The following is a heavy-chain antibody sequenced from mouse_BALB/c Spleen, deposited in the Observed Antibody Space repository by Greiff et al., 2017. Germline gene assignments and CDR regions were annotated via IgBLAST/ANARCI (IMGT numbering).Heavy chain of an antibody. J-gene: IGHJ2*01. Sequence: DVKLVESGGGLVQPGGSLRLSCATSGFTFTDYYMSWVRQPPGKALEWLGFIRNKANGYTTEYSASVKGRFTISRDNSQSILYLQMNTLRAEDSATYYCARAYGSSFYFDYWGQGTTLTVSS. CDR1: GFTFTDYY. CDR2: IRNKANGYTT. V-gene: IGHV7-3*02. CDR3: ARAYGSSFYFDY. D-gene: IGHD1-1*01.